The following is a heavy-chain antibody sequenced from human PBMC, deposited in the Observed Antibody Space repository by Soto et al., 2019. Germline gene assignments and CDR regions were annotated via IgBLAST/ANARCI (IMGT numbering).Heavy chain of an antibody. V-gene: IGHV4-38-2*01. D-gene: IGHD3-3*01. CDR1: GYSISSGYY. Sequence: SDTLSLTCAVSGYSISSGYYLGWLRQPPGKGLEWIGSIYHSGSTYYNPSLKSRVTISVDTSKNQFSLKLSSVTAADTAVYYCASRNYDFWSGPPANYGMDVWGQGTTVTVSS. CDR3: ASRNYDFWSGPPANYGMDV. CDR2: IYHSGST. J-gene: IGHJ6*02.